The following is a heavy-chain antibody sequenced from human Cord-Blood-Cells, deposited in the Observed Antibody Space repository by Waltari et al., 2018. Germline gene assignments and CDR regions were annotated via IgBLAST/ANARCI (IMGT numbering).Heavy chain of an antibody. J-gene: IGHJ4*02. CDR1: GGSISSGGYS. CDR3: ARAKAWGSPRAYFDY. V-gene: IGHV4-30-2*01. D-gene: IGHD7-27*01. CDR2: IYHSGST. Sequence: QLQLQESGSGLVKPSQTLSLTCAVSGGSISSGGYSWSWIRPPPGKGLEWIGYIYHSGSTYYNPSLKSRVTISVDRSKNQFSLKLSSVTAADTAVYYCARAKAWGSPRAYFDYWGQGTLVTVSS.